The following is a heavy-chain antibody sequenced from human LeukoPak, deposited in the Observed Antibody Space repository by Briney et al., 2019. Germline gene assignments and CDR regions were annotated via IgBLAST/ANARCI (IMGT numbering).Heavy chain of an antibody. V-gene: IGHV5-51*01. CDR2: IYPGDSGA. CDR1: GFRFTTYW. J-gene: IGHJ4*02. CDR3: ARRYTLFSPIDY. D-gene: IGHD3-16*02. Sequence: GESLKISCKGSGFRFTTYWIDWVRQMPGKSLEWMGSIYPGDSGARYSPSFQGQVTISDDKSINTAYLQWSSLKASDTAIYYCARRYTLFSPIDYWGQGTLVTVSS.